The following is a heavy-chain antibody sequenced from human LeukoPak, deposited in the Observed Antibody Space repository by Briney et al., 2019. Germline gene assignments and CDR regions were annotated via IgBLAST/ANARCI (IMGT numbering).Heavy chain of an antibody. CDR1: GGSITDYY. CDR3: ARDLKLDGSSGYYAFDI. V-gene: IGHV4-59*01. CDR2: DYYSGSS. Sequence: PSETLSLTCTVSGGSITDYYWGWIRQPPGKGLEWIGYDYYSGSSNYNPSLKSRVTISVDTSKNQFSLKMSSVTAADTAVYYCARDLKLDGSSGYYAFDIWGQGTMVTVSS. D-gene: IGHD3-22*01. J-gene: IGHJ3*02.